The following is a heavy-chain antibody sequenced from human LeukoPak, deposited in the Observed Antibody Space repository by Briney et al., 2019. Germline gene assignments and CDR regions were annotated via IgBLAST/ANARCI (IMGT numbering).Heavy chain of an antibody. CDR2: ISWNSGSI. D-gene: IGHD2-15*01. CDR3: AKESCSGDSCYGSDY. CDR1: GFTFDDYA. J-gene: IGHJ4*02. V-gene: IGHV3-9*01. Sequence: GGSLRLSCAASGFTFDDYAMHWVRQAPGKGLEWVSGISWNSGSIGYADSVKGRFTISRDNAKNSLYLQMNSLRAEDTALYYCAKESCSGDSCYGSDYWGQGTLVTVSS.